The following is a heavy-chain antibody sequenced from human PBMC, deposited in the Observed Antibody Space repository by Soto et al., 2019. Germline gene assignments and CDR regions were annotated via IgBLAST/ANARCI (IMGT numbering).Heavy chain of an antibody. CDR2: IYYSGST. V-gene: IGHV4-39*01. J-gene: IGHJ4*02. CDR3: ASVASFSGSFDY. CDR1: GGSISSSSYY. D-gene: IGHD5-12*01. Sequence: SETLPLTCTVSGGSISSSSYYWGWIRQPPGKGLEWIGSIYYSGSTYYNPSLKSRVTISVDTSKNQFSLKLSSVTAADTAVYYCASVASFSGSFDYWGQGTLVTVYS.